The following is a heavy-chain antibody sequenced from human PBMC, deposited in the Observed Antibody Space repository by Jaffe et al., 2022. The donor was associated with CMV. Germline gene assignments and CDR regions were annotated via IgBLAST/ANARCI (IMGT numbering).Heavy chain of an antibody. CDR1: GFTFDDYT. CDR3: AKDTYEEGGYYYGMDV. J-gene: IGHJ6*02. V-gene: IGHV3-43*01. D-gene: IGHD2-8*01. CDR2: ISWDGGST. Sequence: EVQLVESGGVVVQPGGSLRLSCAASGFTFDDYTMHWVRQAPGKGLEWVSLISWDGGSTYYADSVKGRFTISRDNSKNSLYLQMNSLRTEDTALYYCAKDTYEEGGYYYGMDVWGQGTTVTVSS.